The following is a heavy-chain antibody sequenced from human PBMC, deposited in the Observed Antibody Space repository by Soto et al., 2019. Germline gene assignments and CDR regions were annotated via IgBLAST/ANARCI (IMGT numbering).Heavy chain of an antibody. D-gene: IGHD6-13*01. Sequence: EVQLLESGGGLVQPGGSLRLSCAASGFTFSSYAMSWVRQAPGTGLEWVSAISGSGGSTYYADSVKGRFTISRDNSKNTLYLQMNSLRAEDTAVYYCAKDKGYSSSWYYPNYYYYGMDVWGQGTTVTVSS. CDR1: GFTFSSYA. CDR3: AKDKGYSSSWYYPNYYYYGMDV. J-gene: IGHJ6*02. CDR2: ISGSGGST. V-gene: IGHV3-23*01.